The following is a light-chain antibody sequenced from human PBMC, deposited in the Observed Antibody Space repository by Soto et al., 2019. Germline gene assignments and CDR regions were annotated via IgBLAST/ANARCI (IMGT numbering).Light chain of an antibody. Sequence: QSALTQPASVSGSPGQSITISCTGTRSDIGAYNFVSWYQQHPGKAPKPMIYDVSIRPSGVSHRFSGSKSGNTASLTISGLQAEDEADYYCSSYAGSSTLVVFGGGTKLTVL. CDR1: RSDIGAYNF. CDR2: DVS. J-gene: IGLJ2*01. V-gene: IGLV2-14*01. CDR3: SSYAGSSTLVV.